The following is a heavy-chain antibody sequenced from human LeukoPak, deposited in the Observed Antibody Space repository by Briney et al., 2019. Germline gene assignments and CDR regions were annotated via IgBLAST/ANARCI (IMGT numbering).Heavy chain of an antibody. CDR2: ISSNGGST. CDR3: ARDTVELGGYLGY. V-gene: IGHV3-64*01. CDR1: GFTFSSHA. J-gene: IGHJ4*02. D-gene: IGHD1-7*01. Sequence: GGPLRLSCAASGFTFSSHAMHWVRQAPGKGLEYVSAISSNGGSTYYANSVKGRFTISRDNSKNTLYLQMGSLRAEDMAVYYCARDTVELGGYLGYWGQGTLLTLSS.